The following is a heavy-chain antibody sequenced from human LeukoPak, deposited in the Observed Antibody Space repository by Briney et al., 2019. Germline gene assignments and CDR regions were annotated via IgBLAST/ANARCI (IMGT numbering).Heavy chain of an antibody. CDR3: ARSTVTTLGY. D-gene: IGHD4-17*01. J-gene: IGHJ4*02. CDR1: GGSISSSSYY. V-gene: IGHV4-39*07. CDR2: IYHCGST. Sequence: PSETLSLTCTVSGGSISSSSYYWGWIRQPPGKGLEWIGSIYHCGSTYYNPSLKSRVTISVDTSKNQFSLKLSSVTAADTAVYYCARSTVTTLGYWGQGTLVTVSS.